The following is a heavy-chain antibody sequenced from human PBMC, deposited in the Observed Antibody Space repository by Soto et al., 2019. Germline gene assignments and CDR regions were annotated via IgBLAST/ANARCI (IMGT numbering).Heavy chain of an antibody. Sequence: PSETLSLTCAVSGGSISSSNWWNWVRQPPGKGLEWIGEVYHSGGTNYNPSLKSRVTISVDKSKNQFSLKLSSVTAADTAVYFCAYLGKSPTVDYYCGQGTPVTVSA. CDR3: AYLGKSPTVDYY. CDR2: VYHSGGT. V-gene: IGHV4-4*02. D-gene: IGHD4-17*01. J-gene: IGHJ4*01. CDR1: GGSISSSNW.